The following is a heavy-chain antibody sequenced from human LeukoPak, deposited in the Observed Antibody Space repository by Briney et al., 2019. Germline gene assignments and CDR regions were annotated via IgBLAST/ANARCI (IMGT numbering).Heavy chain of an antibody. CDR1: GFTFSSYE. CDR2: MSSSGSTI. CDR3: ARSMVRGAPFHW. Sequence: GGSLRLSCAASGFTFSSYEMNWVRQAPGKGLEWVSYMSSSGSTIYYADSVKGRFTISRDNAKNSLYLQMNSLRAEDTAVYYCARSMVRGAPFHWWGQGTLVTVSS. J-gene: IGHJ4*02. D-gene: IGHD3-10*01. V-gene: IGHV3-48*03.